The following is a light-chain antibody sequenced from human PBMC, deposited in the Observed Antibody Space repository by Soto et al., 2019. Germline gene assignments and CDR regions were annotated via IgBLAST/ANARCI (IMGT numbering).Light chain of an antibody. V-gene: IGKV1-5*03. CDR1: QTINTW. CDR2: RAS. CDR3: HQYETYSGT. J-gene: IGKJ3*01. Sequence: DIQMTQSPSTLSASVGDRVTITSRASQTINTWLAWYQQKPGKAPKLLIYRASNLVSGVPSRFSGSGSGTEFTLTISSLQPDDFSIYYCHQYETYSGTFGPGTKVDI.